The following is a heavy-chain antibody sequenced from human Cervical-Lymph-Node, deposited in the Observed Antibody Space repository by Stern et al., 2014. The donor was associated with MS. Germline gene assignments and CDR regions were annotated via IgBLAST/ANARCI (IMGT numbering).Heavy chain of an antibody. CDR2: RSYDGTVE. Sequence: VQLVESGGGVVQPGRSLRLSCAASGFTFNNYGIHWVRQAPGKGLEVVAVRSYDGTVEYYADSVKGRFTISRDNSKNTLYFQMNSLRAEDTAVYFCGRTPSLLARHIDYWGQGALVTVSS. D-gene: IGHD2-15*01. CDR3: GRTPSLLARHIDY. V-gene: IGHV3-33*05. CDR1: GFTFNNYG. J-gene: IGHJ4*02.